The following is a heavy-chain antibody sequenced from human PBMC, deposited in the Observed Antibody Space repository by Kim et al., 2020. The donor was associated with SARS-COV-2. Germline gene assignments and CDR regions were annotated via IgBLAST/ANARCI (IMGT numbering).Heavy chain of an antibody. CDR1: GYTFTGHI. CDR3: TREGDGFDY. V-gene: IGHV1-2*02. Sequence: ASVKVSCKASGYTFTGHIVHWVRQAPGHGLEWLGCIYPANGDIHYARKFRGRVTVSKDTSIDTTYMDLTGLTSDDTAIYYCTREGDGFDYWGQGTMVTV. J-gene: IGHJ3*01. CDR2: IYPANGDI.